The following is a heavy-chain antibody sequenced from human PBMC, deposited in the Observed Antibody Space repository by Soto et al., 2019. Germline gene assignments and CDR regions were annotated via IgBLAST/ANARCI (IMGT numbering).Heavy chain of an antibody. Sequence: PGESLKISCAASGITVYNNYMSWVRQAPGKGLEWVSVIYSGGSTSYADSVKGRFTISRDGSKNTVYLQMNSLRADDTAVYYCARGVGVWGRGTTVTVSS. CDR3: ARGVGV. J-gene: IGHJ6*04. CDR2: IYSGGST. V-gene: IGHV3-66*01. CDR1: GITVYNNY.